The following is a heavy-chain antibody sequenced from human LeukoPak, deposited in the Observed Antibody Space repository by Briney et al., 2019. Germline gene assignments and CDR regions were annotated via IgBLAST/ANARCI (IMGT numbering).Heavy chain of an antibody. CDR2: INHSGST. Sequence: SETLSLTCAVYGGSFSGYYWSWIRQPPGKGLEWIGEINHSGSTNYNPSLKSRVTISVDTSKNQFSLKLSSVTAADTAVYYCARHTYYDFWSGYYTPLYYYYYMDVWGKGTTVTVSS. J-gene: IGHJ6*03. D-gene: IGHD3-3*01. CDR1: GGSFSGYY. V-gene: IGHV4-34*01. CDR3: ARHTYYDFWSGYYTPLYYYYYMDV.